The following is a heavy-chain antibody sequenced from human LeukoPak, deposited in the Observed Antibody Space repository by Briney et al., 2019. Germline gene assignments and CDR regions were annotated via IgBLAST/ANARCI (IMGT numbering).Heavy chain of an antibody. V-gene: IGHV4-39*01. D-gene: IGHD3-10*01. CDR2: IYFSGST. CDR1: GGSISSRSYY. Sequence: SETLSLTCTVSGGSISSRSYYWGWIRQPPGKGLEWIGSIYFSGSTYYNPSLDSRVTISLDTSKNQFSLKLSSVTAADTAVYYCARHRYASGSSNFDYWGQGTLVSVSS. J-gene: IGHJ4*02. CDR3: ARHRYASGSSNFDY.